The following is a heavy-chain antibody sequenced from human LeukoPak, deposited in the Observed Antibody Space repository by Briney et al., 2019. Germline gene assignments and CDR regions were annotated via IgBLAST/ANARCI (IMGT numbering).Heavy chain of an antibody. V-gene: IGHV1-58*01. CDR3: AASPDYYARSGYSYYFDY. Sequence: GASVKVSCKASGFTFTSSAVQWVRQARGQRLEWIGWIVVGSGNTNYAQKFQERVTITRDMSTSTAYMELSSLRSEDTAVYYCAASPDYYARSGYSYYFDYWGQGTLVTVSS. CDR2: IVVGSGNT. D-gene: IGHD3-22*01. J-gene: IGHJ4*02. CDR1: GFTFTSSA.